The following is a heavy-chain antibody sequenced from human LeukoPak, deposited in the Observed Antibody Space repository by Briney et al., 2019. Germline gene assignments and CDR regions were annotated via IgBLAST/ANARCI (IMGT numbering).Heavy chain of an antibody. CDR1: GFIFSRYS. Sequence: GGSLRLSCAASGFIFSRYSMNWARQAPGKGLEWVSYIGGSSSTIHYADSVKGRFTISRENAKNCLYLQMNSLRDEDTAVYYCAREAVAGNYFDNWGQGTLVTVSS. V-gene: IGHV3-48*02. D-gene: IGHD6-19*01. J-gene: IGHJ4*02. CDR3: AREAVAGNYFDN. CDR2: IGGSSSTI.